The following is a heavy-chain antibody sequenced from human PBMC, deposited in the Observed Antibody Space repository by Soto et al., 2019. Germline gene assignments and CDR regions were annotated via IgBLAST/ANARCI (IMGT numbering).Heavy chain of an antibody. D-gene: IGHD1-26*01. Sequence: GGSLRLSCAASGFTFSSYDMHWVRQATGKGLEWVSAIGTAGDTYYPGSVKGRFTISRENAKNSLYLQMNSLRAGDTAVYYCARASGNLVGAKNDAFDIWGQGTMVTVSS. CDR2: IGTAGDT. CDR3: ARASGNLVGAKNDAFDI. J-gene: IGHJ3*02. CDR1: GFTFSSYD. V-gene: IGHV3-13*01.